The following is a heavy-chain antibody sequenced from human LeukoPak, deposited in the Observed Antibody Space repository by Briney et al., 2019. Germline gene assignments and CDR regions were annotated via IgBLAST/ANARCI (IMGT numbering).Heavy chain of an antibody. CDR2: INHGGST. CDR1: GGSFSGYY. Sequence: SETLSLTCAVYGGSFSGYYWSWIRQPPGKGLEWIGEINHGGSTNYNPSLKSRVTISVDTSKNQFSLKLTSVTAADTAVYYCARGGLVPRYYYDSGQNWFDPWGQGTLVTVSS. V-gene: IGHV4-34*01. J-gene: IGHJ5*02. CDR3: ARGGLVPRYYYDSGQNWFDP. D-gene: IGHD3-22*01.